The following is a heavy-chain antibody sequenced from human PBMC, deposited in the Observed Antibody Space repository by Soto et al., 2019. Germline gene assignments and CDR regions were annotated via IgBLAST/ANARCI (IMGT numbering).Heavy chain of an antibody. Sequence: GASVKVSCKASGYTFTGHYMHWVRQAPGQGLEWMGWLNPNSGATNYAQKFQGRVTMTRDTSITTAYMELTRLTSDDTAVYYCARDSHYDILTGYSKNAFDIWGLGTMVTVSS. J-gene: IGHJ3*02. V-gene: IGHV1-2*02. CDR2: LNPNSGAT. D-gene: IGHD3-9*01. CDR1: GYTFTGHY. CDR3: ARDSHYDILTGYSKNAFDI.